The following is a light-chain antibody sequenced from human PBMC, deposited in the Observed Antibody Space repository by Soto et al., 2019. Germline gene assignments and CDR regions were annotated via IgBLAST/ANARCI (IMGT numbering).Light chain of an antibody. CDR1: QSVSSNY. CDR3: QQYDSSPWT. V-gene: IGKV3-20*01. J-gene: IGKJ1*01. Sequence: EIVLTQSPGTLSLSPGERATLSCRASQSVSSNYLAWYQQKPGQAPRLLIYGASSRATGIPDRFSGSGSGTDFTLTISRPEPEDFAMYYCQQYDSSPWTFGQGTKVEIK. CDR2: GAS.